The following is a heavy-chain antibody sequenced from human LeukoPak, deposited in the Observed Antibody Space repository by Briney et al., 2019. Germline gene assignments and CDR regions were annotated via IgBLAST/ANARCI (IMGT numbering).Heavy chain of an antibody. CDR2: IYYSGST. Sequence: SETLSLTCTVSGGSISSYYWSWIRQPPGKGLEWIGYIYYSGSTNYNPSLKSRVTISVDTSKNQFSLKLSSVTAADTAVYYCARDYGDYVGDWGQGTLVTVSS. V-gene: IGHV4-59*01. CDR3: ARDYGDYVGD. CDR1: GGSISSYY. J-gene: IGHJ4*02. D-gene: IGHD4-17*01.